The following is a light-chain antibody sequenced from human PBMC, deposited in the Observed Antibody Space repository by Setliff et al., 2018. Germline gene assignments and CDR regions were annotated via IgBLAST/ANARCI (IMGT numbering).Light chain of an antibody. CDR3: ATWADSLNGPV. CDR1: SSNTGSST. V-gene: IGLV1-44*01. CDR2: SNA. Sequence: SVLTQPPSASGTPGQTVTISCSGDSSNTGSSTVKWYQHVPGTAPRLLIYSNAHRPAGVPGRFAGSKSGTSATLYISGLQSDDEADYYCATWADSLNGPVFGTGTKVTVL. J-gene: IGLJ1*01.